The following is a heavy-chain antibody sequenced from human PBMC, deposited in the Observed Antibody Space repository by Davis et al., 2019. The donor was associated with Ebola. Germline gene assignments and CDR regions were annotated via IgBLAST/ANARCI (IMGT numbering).Heavy chain of an antibody. CDR3: ARSIQLWADAFDI. D-gene: IGHD5-18*01. J-gene: IGHJ3*02. Sequence: PGGSLRLSCAASGFTFSSYGMHWVRQAPGKGLEWVAVISYDGSNKYYADSVKGRFTISRDNSKNTLYLQMNSLRAEDTAVYYCARSIQLWADAFDIWGQGTMVTVSS. CDR1: GFTFSSYG. CDR2: ISYDGSNK. V-gene: IGHV3-30*03.